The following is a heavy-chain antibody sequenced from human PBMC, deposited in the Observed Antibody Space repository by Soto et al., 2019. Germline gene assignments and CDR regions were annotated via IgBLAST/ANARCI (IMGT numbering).Heavy chain of an antibody. J-gene: IGHJ4*02. CDR3: TRESMSGWSDF. V-gene: IGHV6-1*01. D-gene: IGHD6-19*01. CDR2: TYYRSKWYN. CDR1: GDSVSSNSVS. Sequence: PSRSVTCGVSGDSVSSNSVSWNWIRQSPSRGFEWLGRTYYRSKWYNDYAVSVKSRITINPDTSKNQFSLQLNSVTPDDTAVYYCTRESMSGWSDFWGRGTLVNVSS.